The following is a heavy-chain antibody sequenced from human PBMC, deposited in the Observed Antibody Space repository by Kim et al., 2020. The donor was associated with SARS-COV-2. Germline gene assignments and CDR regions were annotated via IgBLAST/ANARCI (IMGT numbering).Heavy chain of an antibody. CDR2: ISYSGST. Sequence: SETLSLTCSVPGGSISSYSWTWIRQPPGKGLEWIGAISYSGSTSYNPSLKSRVTISLDTSKSQFSLKLSSMTAADTAMYYCAREAQLGRRKEKRIYYHTYYGVDVWGQGTTVTVS. CDR3: AREAQLGRRKEKRIYYHTYYGVDV. CDR1: GGSISSYS. J-gene: IGHJ6*02. D-gene: IGHD1-1*01. V-gene: IGHV4-59*01.